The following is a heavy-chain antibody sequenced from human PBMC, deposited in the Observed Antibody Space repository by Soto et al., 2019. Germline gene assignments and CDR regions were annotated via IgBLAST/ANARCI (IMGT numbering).Heavy chain of an antibody. CDR1: GYTFTSYA. V-gene: IGHV1-3*01. CDR3: ARDKGEEGITIFGEFDY. Sequence: ASVKVSCKASGYTFTSYAMHWVRQAPGQRLEWMGWINAGNGNTKYSQKFQGRVTITRDTSASTAYMELSSLRSEDTAVYYCARDKGEEGITIFGEFDYWGQGTLVTVSS. J-gene: IGHJ4*02. D-gene: IGHD3-3*01. CDR2: INAGNGNT.